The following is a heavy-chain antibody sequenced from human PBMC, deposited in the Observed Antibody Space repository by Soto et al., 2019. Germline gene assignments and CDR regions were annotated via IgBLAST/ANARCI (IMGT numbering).Heavy chain of an antibody. D-gene: IGHD3-10*01. Sequence: SATLSLTCTVSGGSVSSGSYYWSWIRQPPGNGLEWIGYIYYSGSTNYNPSLKSRVTISVDTSKNQFSLKLSSVTAADTAVYYCARVATSMVRGVPSWFDPWGQGTLVTVSS. CDR3: ARVATSMVRGVPSWFDP. CDR2: IYYSGST. J-gene: IGHJ5*02. CDR1: GGSVSSGSYY. V-gene: IGHV4-61*01.